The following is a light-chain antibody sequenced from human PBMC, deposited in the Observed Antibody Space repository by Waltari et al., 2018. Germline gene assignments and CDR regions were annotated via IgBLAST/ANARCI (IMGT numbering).Light chain of an antibody. CDR1: SGDVGGYNY. J-gene: IGLJ2*01. V-gene: IGLV2-8*01. Sequence: QSALTQPPSASGSPGHSVTIPCTGTSGDVGGYNYVSWYQQHPGKAPKLMIYGVSKRPSGVPDRFSGSKSGTTASLTVSGLQAEYEADYYCSSYAGSNSHVLFGGGTKLTVL. CDR2: GVS. CDR3: SSYAGSNSHVL.